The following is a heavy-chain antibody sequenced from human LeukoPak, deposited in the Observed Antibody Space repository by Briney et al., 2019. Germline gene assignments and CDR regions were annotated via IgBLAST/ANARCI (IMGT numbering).Heavy chain of an antibody. V-gene: IGHV3-30*04. CDR2: ISYDGSNK. CDR1: GFTFSSYA. CDR3: AREYCSSTSCPIFDY. J-gene: IGHJ4*02. D-gene: IGHD2-2*01. Sequence: GGSLRLSCAASGFTFSSYAVHWVRQAPGKGLEWVAVISYDGSNKYYADSVKGRFTISRDNSKNTLYLQMNSLRAEDTAVYYCAREYCSSTSCPIFDYWGQGTLVTVSS.